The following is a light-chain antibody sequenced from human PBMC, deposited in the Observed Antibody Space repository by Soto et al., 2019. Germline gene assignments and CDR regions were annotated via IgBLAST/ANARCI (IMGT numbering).Light chain of an antibody. CDR2: DAS. V-gene: IGKV3-20*01. Sequence: EIVLTQSPGTLSLSPGERATLSCRASQSISSNYLAWYQQTPGQAPRLRIYDASSRAAGIPDRFSGSGSGTDFTLTISRLEPEDFGVYYCQQYGGSPRTFGQGTKVEIK. J-gene: IGKJ1*01. CDR1: QSISSNY. CDR3: QQYGGSPRT.